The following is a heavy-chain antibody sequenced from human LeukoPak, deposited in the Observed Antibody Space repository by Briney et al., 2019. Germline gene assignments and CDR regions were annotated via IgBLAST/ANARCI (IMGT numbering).Heavy chain of an antibody. V-gene: IGHV4-39*07. J-gene: IGHJ5*02. CDR3: ARVGSGWYRPEGYNWFDP. CDR2: IYYSGST. Sequence: SETLSLTCTVSGGSISSSSYYWGWIRQPPGKGLEWIGSIYYSGSTYYNPSLKSRVTISVDTSKNQFSLKLSSVTAADTAVYYCARVGSGWYRPEGYNWFDPWGQGTLVTVSS. CDR1: GGSISSSSYY. D-gene: IGHD6-19*01.